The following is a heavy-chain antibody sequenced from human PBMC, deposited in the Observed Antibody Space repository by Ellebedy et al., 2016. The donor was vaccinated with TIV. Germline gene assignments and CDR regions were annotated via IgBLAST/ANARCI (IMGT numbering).Heavy chain of an antibody. CDR2: INSDGSST. CDR1: GFTCSSYW. V-gene: IGHV3-74*01. D-gene: IGHD5-18*01. Sequence: LSLTCAPSGFTCSSYWMHWVRQAPGKGLVWVSRINSDGSSTRYAEYVKGRFTISRDNGKNTLYLQMNSLRGEDRAVYYCARGDSYGSGVLIDYWGQGTLVTVSS. J-gene: IGHJ4*02. CDR3: ARGDSYGSGVLIDY.